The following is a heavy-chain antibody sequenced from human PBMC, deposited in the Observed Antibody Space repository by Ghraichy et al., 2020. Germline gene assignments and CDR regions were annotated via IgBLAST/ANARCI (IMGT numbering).Heavy chain of an antibody. CDR2: INHSGST. J-gene: IGHJ3*01. CDR1: GGSFSDYF. Sequence: SETLSLTCAVFGGSFSDYFWSWIRQPPGKGLEWIGEINHSGSTKYNPSLKSRVTLSVDTSKNQFSLKLNSGIAADTAVYYCSRYSINSYDDAFDSWGRGTLVTVSS. D-gene: IGHD6-13*01. CDR3: SRYSINSYDDAFDS. V-gene: IGHV4-34*01.